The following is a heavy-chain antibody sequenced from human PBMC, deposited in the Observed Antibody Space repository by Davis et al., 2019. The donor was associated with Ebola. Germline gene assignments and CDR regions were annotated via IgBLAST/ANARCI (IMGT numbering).Heavy chain of an antibody. D-gene: IGHD2-15*01. Sequence: GGFLRLSCAASGFTFSSYSMNWVRQAPGKGLEWVSSISSSSSYIYYADSVKGRFTISRDNAKNSLYLQLNTLRDEDTAVYFCVSAGWDHWGQGTLVTVSS. J-gene: IGHJ4*02. V-gene: IGHV3-21*06. CDR3: VSAGWDH. CDR1: GFTFSSYS. CDR2: ISSSSSYI.